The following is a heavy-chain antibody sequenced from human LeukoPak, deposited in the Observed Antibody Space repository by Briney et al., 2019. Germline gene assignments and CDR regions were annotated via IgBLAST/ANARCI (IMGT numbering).Heavy chain of an antibody. D-gene: IGHD3-22*01. V-gene: IGHV3-48*01. J-gene: IGHJ4*02. CDR3: ARDPYYYDSSGYRGRSAGDY. CDR2: ISSSSSTI. CDR1: GFTFSSYS. Sequence: GGSLRLSCAASGFTFSSYSMNWVRQAPGKGLEWVSYISSSSSTIYYADSVKGRFTISRDNAKNSLYLQMNSLRAEDTAVYYCARDPYYYDSSGYRGRSAGDYWGQGTLVTVSS.